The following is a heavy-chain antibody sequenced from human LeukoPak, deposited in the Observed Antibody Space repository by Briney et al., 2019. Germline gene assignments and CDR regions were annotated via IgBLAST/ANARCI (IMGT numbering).Heavy chain of an antibody. V-gene: IGHV1-69*04. CDR1: GGTFSSYA. J-gene: IGHJ4*02. CDR3: ATVREWSSWYNY. D-gene: IGHD6-13*01. CDR2: IIPILGIA. Sequence: ASVKVSCKASGGTFSSYAISWVRQASGQGLEWMGRIIPILGIANYAQKFQGRVTITADKSTSTAYMELSSLRSEDTAVYYCATVREWSSWYNYWGQGTLVTVSS.